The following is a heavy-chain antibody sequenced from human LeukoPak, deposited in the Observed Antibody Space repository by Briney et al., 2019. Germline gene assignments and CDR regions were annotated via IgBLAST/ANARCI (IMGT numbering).Heavy chain of an antibody. Sequence: SETLSLTCTVSGGSISSSSYYWGWIRQPPGKGLEWIGSIYYSGSTYYNPSLKSRVTISVDTSKNQFSLKLSSVTAADTAVYYCARGYDILTGYFPFDYRGQGTLVTVSS. V-gene: IGHV4-39*01. D-gene: IGHD3-9*01. CDR3: ARGYDILTGYFPFDY. CDR1: GGSISSSSYY. J-gene: IGHJ4*02. CDR2: IYYSGST.